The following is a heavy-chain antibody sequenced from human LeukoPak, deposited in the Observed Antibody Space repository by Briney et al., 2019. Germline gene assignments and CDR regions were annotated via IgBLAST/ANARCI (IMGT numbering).Heavy chain of an antibody. D-gene: IGHD6-19*01. CDR1: GGSFSGYY. Sequence: PSETLSLTCAVYGGSFSGYYCSWIRQPPGKGLEWIGEINHSGSTNYNPSLKSRVTISVDTSKNQFSLKLSSVTAADTAVYYCARGEAVAGISYWGQGNLVTVSS. V-gene: IGHV4-34*01. J-gene: IGHJ4*02. CDR2: INHSGST. CDR3: ARGEAVAGISY.